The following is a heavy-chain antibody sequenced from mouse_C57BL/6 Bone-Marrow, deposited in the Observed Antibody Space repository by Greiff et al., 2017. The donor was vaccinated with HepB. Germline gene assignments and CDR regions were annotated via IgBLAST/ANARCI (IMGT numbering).Heavy chain of an antibody. CDR3: AGGATVVAYWYFDV. D-gene: IGHD1-1*01. CDR2: IDPSDSYT. J-gene: IGHJ1*03. V-gene: IGHV1-69*01. Sequence: QVQLQQPGAELVMPGASVKLSCKASGYTFTSYWMHWVKQRPGQGLEWIGEIDPSDSYTNYNQKFKGKSTLTVDKSSSTAYMQLSSLTSEDSAVYYCAGGATVVAYWYFDVWGTGTTVTVSS. CDR1: GYTFTSYW.